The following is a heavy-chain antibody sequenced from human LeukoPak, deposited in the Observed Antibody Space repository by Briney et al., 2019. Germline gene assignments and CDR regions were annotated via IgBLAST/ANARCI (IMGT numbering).Heavy chain of an antibody. Sequence: GASVKVSCKASGYTFTSYGISWMRQAPGQGLEWMGWISAYNGNTNYAQKLQGRVTMTTDTSTSTAYMELRSLRSDDTAVYYCARDSSSIYYYGMDVWGQGTTVTVSS. CDR1: GYTFTSYG. CDR2: ISAYNGNT. V-gene: IGHV1-18*01. D-gene: IGHD6-6*01. J-gene: IGHJ6*02. CDR3: ARDSSSIYYYGMDV.